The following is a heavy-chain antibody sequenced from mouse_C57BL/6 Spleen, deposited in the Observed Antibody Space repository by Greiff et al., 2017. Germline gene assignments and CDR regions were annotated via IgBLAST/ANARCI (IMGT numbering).Heavy chain of an antibody. CDR3: ARPSDYYRQYYYAMDY. CDR1: GFTFSDYG. Sequence: EVQRVESGGGLVKPGGSLKLSCAASGFTFSDYGMHWVRQAPEKGLEWVAYISSGSSTIYYADTVKGRFTISRDNAKNTLFLQMTSLRSEDTAMYYCARPSDYYRQYYYAMDYWGQGTSVTVSS. V-gene: IGHV5-17*01. CDR2: ISSGSSTI. J-gene: IGHJ4*01. D-gene: IGHD1-1*01.